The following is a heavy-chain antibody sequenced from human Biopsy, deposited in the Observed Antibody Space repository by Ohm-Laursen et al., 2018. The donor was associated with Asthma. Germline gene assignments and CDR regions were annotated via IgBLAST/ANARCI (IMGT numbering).Heavy chain of an antibody. CDR1: GDSFSNYA. J-gene: IGHJ6*02. CDR3: AREGGADYYYYGMDV. CDR2: LIPVLGTP. D-gene: IGHD3-16*01. V-gene: IGHV1-69*13. Sequence: SVKVSCKASGDSFSNYAISWVRQAPGQGLEWMGGLIPVLGTPDHAQMFEGRVTITADESTSTAYMELSSLSSEDTAVYYCAREGGADYYYYGMDVWGQGTTVTVSS.